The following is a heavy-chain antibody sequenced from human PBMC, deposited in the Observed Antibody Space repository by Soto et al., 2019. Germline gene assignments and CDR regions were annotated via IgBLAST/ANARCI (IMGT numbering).Heavy chain of an antibody. J-gene: IGHJ4*02. V-gene: IGHV3-48*02. Sequence: GGSLRLSCAASGFTFSSYSMNWVRQAPGKGLEWVSYISSSSSTKYYADSVKGRFTISRDNAKNSLYLQMNSLREEDTALYYCARIYCTNGVCWTFDYWGQGTLVTVSS. CDR1: GFTFSSYS. CDR2: ISSSSSTK. CDR3: ARIYCTNGVCWTFDY. D-gene: IGHD2-8*01.